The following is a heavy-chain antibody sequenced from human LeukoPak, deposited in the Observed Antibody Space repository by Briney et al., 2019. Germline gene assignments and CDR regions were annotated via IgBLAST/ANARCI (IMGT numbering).Heavy chain of an antibody. CDR1: GYSISSGYY. V-gene: IGHV4-61*01. CDR2: IYDSGST. D-gene: IGHD3-22*01. Sequence: SETLSLTCTVSGYSISSGYYWSWIRQPPGKGLEWIGYIYDSGSTNYNPSLKSRVTISVDTSKNQFSLKLSSVTAADTAVYYCACLTTADAFDIWGQGTMVTVSS. J-gene: IGHJ3*02. CDR3: ACLTTADAFDI.